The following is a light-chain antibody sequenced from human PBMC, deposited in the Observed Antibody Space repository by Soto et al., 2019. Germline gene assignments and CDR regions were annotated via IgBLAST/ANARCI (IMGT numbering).Light chain of an antibody. CDR1: QSLVFADGNSY. Sequence: DAVMTQSPLALPVTLGQSASISCTSSQSLVFADGNSYLSWVHQRPGQSPRRLIYKVFHRESGVPDRFSGSGAGTDFTLTISRVEAEDVGFYYYIQSSGRPCAFDQGTKVVTK. CDR3: IQSSGRPCA. V-gene: IGKV2-30*01. CDR2: KVF. J-gene: IGKJ1*01.